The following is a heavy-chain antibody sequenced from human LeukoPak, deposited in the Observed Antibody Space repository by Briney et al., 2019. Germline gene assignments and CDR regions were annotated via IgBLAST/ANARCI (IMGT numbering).Heavy chain of an antibody. J-gene: IGHJ5*02. CDR1: GFSFTNAW. Sequence: GGSLRLSCAASGFSFTNAWMSWVRQAPGKGLEWVGRIKSKTDGCTTDYAAPVKGRFTISRDDSKNTLYLQMNSLKTEDTAVYYCARYCSSTSCYKPPWGQGTLVTVSS. D-gene: IGHD2-2*02. CDR2: IKSKTDGCTT. CDR3: ARYCSSTSCYKPP. V-gene: IGHV3-15*01.